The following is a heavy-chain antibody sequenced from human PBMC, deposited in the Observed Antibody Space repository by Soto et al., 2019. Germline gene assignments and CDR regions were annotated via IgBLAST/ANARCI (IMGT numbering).Heavy chain of an antibody. CDR3: ARSFRQPRGPQPNWFDP. CDR1: GGTFSSYA. CDR2: IIPIFGTA. D-gene: IGHD3-10*01. Sequence: ASVKVSCKASGGTFSSYAISWVRQAPGQGLEWMGGIIPIFGTANYAQKFQGRVTITADESTSTAYMELSSLRSEDTAVYYCARSFRQPRGPQPNWFDPWGQGTLVTVSS. V-gene: IGHV1-69*13. J-gene: IGHJ5*02.